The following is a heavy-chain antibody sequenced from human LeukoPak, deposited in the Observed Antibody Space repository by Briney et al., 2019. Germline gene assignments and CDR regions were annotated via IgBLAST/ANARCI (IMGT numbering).Heavy chain of an antibody. CDR1: GGSISSGGYS. Sequence: SETLSLTCAVSGGSISSGGYSWSWIRQPPGKGLEWIGYIYHTGSTYYNPSLKSRVTISVDRSKNEFSLKLNSVTAADTAVYYCARKDCSTTSCYAPDAFDIWGQGTMVTVSS. CDR3: ARKDCSTTSCYAPDAFDI. CDR2: IYHTGST. D-gene: IGHD2-2*01. J-gene: IGHJ3*02. V-gene: IGHV4-30-2*01.